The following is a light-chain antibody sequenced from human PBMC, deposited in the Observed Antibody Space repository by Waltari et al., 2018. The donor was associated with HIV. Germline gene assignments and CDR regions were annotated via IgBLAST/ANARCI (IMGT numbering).Light chain of an antibody. V-gene: IGLV6-57*01. Sequence: FMLTQPRSVSESPGKTVTISCTRSSGSIGSNSVQWSQQRPGSSPTTVIYEDDQRPSGVPGRFSGSIDRSSNSASLTISGLMTEDEADYYCQSYDSNTRIFGTGTKVTVL. J-gene: IGLJ1*01. CDR1: SGSIGSNS. CDR2: EDD. CDR3: QSYDSNTRI.